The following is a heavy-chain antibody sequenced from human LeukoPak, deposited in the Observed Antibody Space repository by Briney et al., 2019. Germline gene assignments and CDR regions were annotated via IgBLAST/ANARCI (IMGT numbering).Heavy chain of an antibody. J-gene: IGHJ4*02. D-gene: IGHD1-14*01. CDR3: ARDRPGNYFDY. Sequence: GGSLRLSCAASGFNFNNYEMNWVRQAPGKGREWVSYISSGGTTYNADSVKGRFTVSRDNTKNSLYLQMNSLRVDDTAVYYCARDRPGNYFDYWGQGTLVTVSS. V-gene: IGHV3-48*03. CDR1: GFNFNNYE. CDR2: ISSGGTT.